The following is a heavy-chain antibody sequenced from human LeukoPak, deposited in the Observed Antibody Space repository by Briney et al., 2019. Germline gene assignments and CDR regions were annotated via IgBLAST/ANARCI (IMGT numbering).Heavy chain of an antibody. V-gene: IGHV1-69*06. D-gene: IGHD1-20*01. CDR1: GATFISYA. CDR3: ARVGDNWNYIAY. CDR2: IIPIFGTA. Sequence: SVKVSCKASGATFISYAMSWVRQAPGQGLEWMGGIIPIFGTANYAQKFQGRVTITADKSTSTAYMELSSLRSEDTAVYYCARVGDNWNYIAYWGQGTLVTVSS. J-gene: IGHJ4*02.